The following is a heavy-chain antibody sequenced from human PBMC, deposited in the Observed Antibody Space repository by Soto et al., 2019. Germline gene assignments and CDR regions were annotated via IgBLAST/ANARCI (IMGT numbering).Heavy chain of an antibody. D-gene: IGHD6-13*01. Sequence: GGSLRLSCAASGFTFRSFTMNWVRQAPGKGLEWVSTISSNSAYIYYTDALRGRFTISRDNAKNSLHLLMNSLRAEDTAVYYCTRDASRDSSARGWFDPWGAGTMVTVYS. V-gene: IGHV3-21*01. J-gene: IGHJ5*02. CDR3: TRDASRDSSARGWFDP. CDR2: ISSNSAYI. CDR1: GFTFRSFT.